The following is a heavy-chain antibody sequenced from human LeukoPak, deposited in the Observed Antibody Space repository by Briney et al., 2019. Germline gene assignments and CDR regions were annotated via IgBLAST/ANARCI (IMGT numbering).Heavy chain of an antibody. CDR1: VYTFTGYY. J-gene: IGHJ6*02. Sequence: ASVKVSCKASVYTFTGYYKHWVRLAPGQGLEWMGWINPNSGGTNYAQKFQGRVTMTRDTSISTAYMELSRLRSDDTAVYYCARDDYDYVWGRYGMDVWGQGTTVTVSS. D-gene: IGHD3-16*01. V-gene: IGHV1-2*02. CDR2: INPNSGGT. CDR3: ARDDYDYVWGRYGMDV.